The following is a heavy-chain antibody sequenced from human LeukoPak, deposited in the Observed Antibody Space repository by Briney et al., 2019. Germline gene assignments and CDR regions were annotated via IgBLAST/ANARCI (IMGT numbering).Heavy chain of an antibody. CDR1: GGSFSGYY. CDR2: INHSGST. Sequence: TPSEALSLTCAVYGGSFSGYYWSWIRQPPGKGLEWIGEINHSGSTNYNPSLKSRVTISIDTSKNQFSLKLNSVTPEDTAVYYCARNVRLGSGELSFAPFKNWFDPWGQGTLVTVSS. V-gene: IGHV4-34*01. J-gene: IGHJ5*02. CDR3: ARNVRLGSGELSFAPFKNWFDP. D-gene: IGHD3-16*02.